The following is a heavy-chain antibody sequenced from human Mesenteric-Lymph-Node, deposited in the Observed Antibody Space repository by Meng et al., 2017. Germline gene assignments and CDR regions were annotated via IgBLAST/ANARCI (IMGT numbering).Heavy chain of an antibody. CDR1: GYSFTSYW. J-gene: IGHJ2*01. Sequence: KVSCKASGYSFTSYWIAWVRQMPGKGLEWMGVIYPGDSDTRYSPSFQGQVTISVDKSINTAYLQWGSLKASDSAMYYCARSPTKFWYFDLWGRGTLVTVSS. CDR3: ARSPTKFWYFDL. V-gene: IGHV5-51*01. CDR2: IYPGDSDT. D-gene: IGHD1-1*01.